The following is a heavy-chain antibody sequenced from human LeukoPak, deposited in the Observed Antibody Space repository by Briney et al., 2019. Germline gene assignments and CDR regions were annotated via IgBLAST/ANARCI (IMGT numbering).Heavy chain of an antibody. CDR2: IYYSGST. CDR1: GGSISSSSYY. J-gene: IGHJ5*02. V-gene: IGHV4-39*07. D-gene: IGHD2-8*02. CDR3: ARLGPLLGFDP. Sequence: SETLSLTCTVSGGSISSSSYYWGWIRQPPGKGLEWIGSIYYSGSTYYNPSLKSRVTISVDTSKNQFSLKLSSVTAADTAVYYCARLGPLLGFDPWGQGTLVTVSS.